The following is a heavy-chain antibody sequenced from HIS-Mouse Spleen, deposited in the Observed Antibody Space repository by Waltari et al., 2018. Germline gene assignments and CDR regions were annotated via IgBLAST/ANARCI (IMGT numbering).Heavy chain of an antibody. Sequence: QVQLVQSGAEVKKPGASVKVSCKASGYTFTSYDINWVRQATGQGLEWMGWRNPNKGKTGYEQKVQGRVTMTRNTSRSTAYMELGSLRSEDTAVYYCARIGSHRRGYSYGYWFDPWGQGTLVTVSS. J-gene: IGHJ5*02. CDR3: ARIGSHRRGYSYGYWFDP. CDR1: GYTFTSYD. D-gene: IGHD5-18*01. CDR2: RNPNKGKT. V-gene: IGHV1-8*01.